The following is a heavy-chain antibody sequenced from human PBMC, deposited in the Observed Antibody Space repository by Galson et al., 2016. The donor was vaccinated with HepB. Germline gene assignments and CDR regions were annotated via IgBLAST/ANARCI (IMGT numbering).Heavy chain of an antibody. J-gene: IGHJ4*02. Sequence: SLRLSCAASGFSFRNYAMHWVRQAPGKGLEWVAVISYDGIDKYYAESVKGRFTISRDNDKNTLYLQMNSLRPEDTAMFYCARGGSPLSPSDYWGQGILVTVSS. CDR1: GFSFRNYA. D-gene: IGHD1-26*01. CDR3: ARGGSPLSPSDY. CDR2: ISYDGIDK. V-gene: IGHV3-30-3*01.